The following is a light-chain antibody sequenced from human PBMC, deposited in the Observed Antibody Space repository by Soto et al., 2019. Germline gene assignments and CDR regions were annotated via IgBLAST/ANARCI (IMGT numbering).Light chain of an antibody. Sequence: EIVMTQSPATLSVSPGETATLSCRASQSVSYNLAWYQQKPGQGPRLLIYGAFTRATGIPARFSGSGSGTEFTLTIGSLQSEDFAVYYCQQYKNCPPLTFGGGTKVEIK. J-gene: IGKJ4*01. CDR1: QSVSYN. CDR2: GAF. CDR3: QQYKNCPPLT. V-gene: IGKV3-15*01.